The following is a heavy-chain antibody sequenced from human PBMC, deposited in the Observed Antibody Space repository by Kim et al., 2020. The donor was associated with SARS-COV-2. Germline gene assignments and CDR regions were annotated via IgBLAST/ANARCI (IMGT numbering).Heavy chain of an antibody. CDR3: AREGMIVVAKGAFDI. J-gene: IGHJ3*02. CDR1: GVSISSYY. Sequence: SETLSLTCTVSGVSISSYYWSWIRQPPGKGLEWIGYIYYSGSTNYNPSLKSRVTISVDTSKNQFSLKLSSVTAADTAVYYCAREGMIVVAKGAFDIWGQGTIVTVSS. CDR2: IYYSGST. D-gene: IGHD3-22*01. V-gene: IGHV4-59*08.